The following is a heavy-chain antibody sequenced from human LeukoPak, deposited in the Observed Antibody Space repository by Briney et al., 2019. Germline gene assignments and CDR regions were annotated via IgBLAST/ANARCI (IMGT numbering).Heavy chain of an antibody. D-gene: IGHD2-2*01. V-gene: IGHV3-30*18. Sequence: GGSLRLSCAASRFSFRSYDMHWVRQAPGKGLEWLAVSSYDVSNTYYTDSVKGRFTISRDNSKNTLYLQMNSLRAEDTAVYYCVKVFRSNSWSTPLDYWGQGTLVTVSS. CDR2: SSYDVSNT. J-gene: IGHJ4*02. CDR1: RFSFRSYD. CDR3: VKVFRSNSWSTPLDY.